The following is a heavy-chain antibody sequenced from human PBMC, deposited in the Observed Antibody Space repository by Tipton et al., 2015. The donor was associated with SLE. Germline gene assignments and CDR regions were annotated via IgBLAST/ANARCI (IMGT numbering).Heavy chain of an antibody. CDR1: GASISSSSFYY. V-gene: IGHV4-39*01. D-gene: IGHD3-22*01. CDR3: ARQVVYDTSDYYYFDS. Sequence: TLSLTCAVSGASISSSSFYYWGWIRQPPGKGLEWVGTIYYNGDTYYNASLKSRVTISVDASKNQFSLMLTSVTAADTAVYYCARQVVYDTSDYYYFDSWGQGTLVTVSS. J-gene: IGHJ4*02. CDR2: IYYNGDT.